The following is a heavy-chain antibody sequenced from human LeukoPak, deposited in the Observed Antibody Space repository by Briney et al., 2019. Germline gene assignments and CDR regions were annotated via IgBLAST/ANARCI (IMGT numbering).Heavy chain of an antibody. V-gene: IGHV3-33*01. D-gene: IGHD6-13*01. CDR3: APSEEKQQLDP. Sequence: GGSLRLSCAASGFTFSSYGMHWVRQAPGKGLEWVAVIWYDGSNKYYADSVKGRFTISRYNSKNTLYLQMNSLRAEDTAVYYCAPSEEKQQLDPWGQGTLVTVSS. CDR1: GFTFSSYG. CDR2: IWYDGSNK. J-gene: IGHJ5*02.